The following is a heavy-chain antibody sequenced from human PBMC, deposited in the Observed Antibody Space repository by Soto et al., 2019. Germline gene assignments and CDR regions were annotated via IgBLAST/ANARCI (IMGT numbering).Heavy chain of an antibody. V-gene: IGHV3-33*01. D-gene: IGHD4-17*01. J-gene: IGHJ6*02. CDR2: IWYDGSNK. CDR3: ARAHPYGEYGVVGYYYYYYGMDV. CDR1: GFTFSSYG. Sequence: QVQLVESGGGVVQPGRSLRLSCAASGFTFSSYGMHWVRQAPGKGLEWVAVIWYDGSNKYYADSVKGRFTISRDNSKNTLYLQMNSLRAEDTAVYYCARAHPYGEYGVVGYYYYYYGMDVGGQGTTVTVSS.